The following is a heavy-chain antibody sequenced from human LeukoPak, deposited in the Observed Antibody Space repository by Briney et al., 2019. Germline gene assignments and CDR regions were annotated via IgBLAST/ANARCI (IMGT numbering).Heavy chain of an antibody. CDR3: ARVVPRWERRRLDY. D-gene: IGHD1-26*01. CDR2: ISAYNGNT. CDR1: GYTFTSYG. V-gene: IGHV1-18*01. Sequence: GASVKVSCKASGYTFTSYGISWVRQAPGQGLEWMGWISAYNGNTNYAQKLQGRVTITTDTSTSTAYMELRSLRSDDTAVYYCARVVPRWERRRLDYWGQGTLVTVSS. J-gene: IGHJ4*02.